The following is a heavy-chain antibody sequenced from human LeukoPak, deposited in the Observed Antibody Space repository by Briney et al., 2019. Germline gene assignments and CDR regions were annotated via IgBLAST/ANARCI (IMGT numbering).Heavy chain of an antibody. CDR1: GFTFSSYA. D-gene: IGHD2-2*01. CDR2: ISGRGGST. J-gene: IGHJ4*02. V-gene: IGHV3-23*01. CDR3: AKDQTRYQLLWSWDY. Sequence: GGSLRLSCAASGFTFSSYAMSWVRQAPGKGLEWVSAISGRGGSTYYADSVKGRFTISRDNSKNTLYLQMNSLRAEDTAVYYCAKDQTRYQLLWSWDYWGQGTLVTVSS.